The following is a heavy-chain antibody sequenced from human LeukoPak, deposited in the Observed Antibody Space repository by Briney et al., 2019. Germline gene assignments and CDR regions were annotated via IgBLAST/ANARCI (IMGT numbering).Heavy chain of an antibody. V-gene: IGHV3-15*01. CDR3: ARHNEFFN. CDR1: GFSFTDAW. J-gene: IGHJ4*02. D-gene: IGHD3-10*01. Sequence: PGGSLRLSCAASGFSFTDAWMNWVRQAPGKGLEWVGRIKSITYDTHYSAPVQGRFTISRDDSRTTLYLQMSSLRSDDTAVYYCARHNEFFNWGQGTLVTVSS. CDR2: IKSITYDT.